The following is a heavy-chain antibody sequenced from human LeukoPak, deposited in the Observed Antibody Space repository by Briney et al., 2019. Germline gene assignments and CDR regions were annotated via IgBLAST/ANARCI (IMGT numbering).Heavy chain of an antibody. CDR1: GGSISGFY. CDR3: ASLTGTTDYYYFYMDV. V-gene: IGHV4-34*01. Sequence: PSETLSLTCAVYGGSISGFYYTWLRQPPGKGLEWIGEINHSGSTNYNPSLKSRVTISVDTSKNQFSLKLSSVTAADTAVYYCASLTGTTDYYYFYMDVWGKGTPVTVSS. D-gene: IGHD1-20*01. CDR2: INHSGST. J-gene: IGHJ6*03.